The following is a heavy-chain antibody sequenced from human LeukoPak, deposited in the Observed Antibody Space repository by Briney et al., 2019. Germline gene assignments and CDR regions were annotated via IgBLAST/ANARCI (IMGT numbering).Heavy chain of an antibody. J-gene: IGHJ4*02. D-gene: IGHD4-11*01. Sequence: SGTLSLTCTVSGGSISSYYWSWIRQPPGKGLEWIGYIYYSGSTNYNPSLKSRVTISVDTSKNQFSLKLSSVTAADTAVYYCARGPPYSNNVDYWGQGTLVTVSS. V-gene: IGHV4-59*12. CDR2: IYYSGST. CDR3: ARGPPYSNNVDY. CDR1: GGSISSYY.